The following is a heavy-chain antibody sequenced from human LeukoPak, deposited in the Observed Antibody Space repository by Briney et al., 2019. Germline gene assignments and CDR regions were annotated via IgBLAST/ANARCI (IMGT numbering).Heavy chain of an antibody. CDR2: IIPILGIA. V-gene: IGHV1-69*04. D-gene: IGHD6-13*01. CDR3: ARLSIAAAGTIDY. CDR1: GGTFSSYA. Sequence: SVKVSCKASGGTFSSYAISWVRQAPGQGLEWMGRIIPILGIANYAQKFQGRVTITADKSTSTAYMELSSLRPEDTAVYYCARLSIAAAGTIDYWGQGTLVTVSS. J-gene: IGHJ4*02.